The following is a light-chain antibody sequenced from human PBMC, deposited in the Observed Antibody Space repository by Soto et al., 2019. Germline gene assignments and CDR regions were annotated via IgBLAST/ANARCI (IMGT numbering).Light chain of an antibody. Sequence: QSALTQPPSASGSPGQSVTISCTGTSSDVGGYNYVSWYQQHPGKAPKLMIYEVSKRPSGVPDRCSGSKSGNTASLTVSGLQAEDEADYYCRSYAGSNKLVFGGGTKLTVL. J-gene: IGLJ2*01. CDR1: SSDVGGYNY. CDR2: EVS. V-gene: IGLV2-8*01. CDR3: RSYAGSNKLV.